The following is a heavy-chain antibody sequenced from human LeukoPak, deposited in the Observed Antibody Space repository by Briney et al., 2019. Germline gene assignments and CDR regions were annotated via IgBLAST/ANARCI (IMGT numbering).Heavy chain of an antibody. D-gene: IGHD6-13*01. Sequence: HPGGSLRLSCAASGFTVSSNYMSWVRQAPGKGLEWVSVIYSGGSTYYADSVKGRFAISRDNSKNTLYLQMNSLRAEDTAVYYCARGTAAAANMIDYWGQGTLVTVSS. CDR1: GFTVSSNY. CDR2: IYSGGST. CDR3: ARGTAAAANMIDY. J-gene: IGHJ4*02. V-gene: IGHV3-53*05.